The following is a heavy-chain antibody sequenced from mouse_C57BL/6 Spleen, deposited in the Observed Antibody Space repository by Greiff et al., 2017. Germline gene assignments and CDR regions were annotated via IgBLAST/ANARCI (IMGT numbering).Heavy chain of an antibody. CDR1: GFSLSTSGMG. Sequence: QVQLKESGPGILQSSQTLSLTCSFSGFSLSTSGMGVSWIRQPSGKGLEWLAHIYWDDDKRYNPSLKGRLTLSKDTSRNQVFLKITSVDTAETSTYYCARSPDYGSSYGWDFDVWGTGTTVTVSS. CDR3: ARSPDYGSSYGWDFDV. V-gene: IGHV8-12*01. CDR2: IYWDDDK. D-gene: IGHD1-1*01. J-gene: IGHJ1*03.